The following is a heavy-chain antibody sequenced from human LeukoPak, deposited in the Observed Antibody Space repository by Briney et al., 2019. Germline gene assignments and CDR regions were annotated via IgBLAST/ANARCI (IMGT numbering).Heavy chain of an antibody. D-gene: IGHD3-3*01. J-gene: IGHJ4*02. V-gene: IGHV3-33*06. Sequence: GGSLRLSCAASGFTFSSYGMHWVRQAPGKGLEWVAVIWYDGSNKYYADSVKGRFTTSRDNSKNTLYLQMNSLRAEDTAVYYCAKDGGKTKYYDFWSGYPGYYLDYWGQGTLVTVSS. CDR2: IWYDGSNK. CDR3: AKDGGKTKYYDFWSGYPGYYLDY. CDR1: GFTFSSYG.